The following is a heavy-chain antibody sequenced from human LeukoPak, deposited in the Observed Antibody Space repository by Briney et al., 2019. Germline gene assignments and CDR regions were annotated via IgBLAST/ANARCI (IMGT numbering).Heavy chain of an antibody. D-gene: IGHD1-26*01. CDR2: IYYSGST. CDR1: GGSISSYY. CDR3: ARDRELLYFDY. J-gene: IGHJ4*02. Sequence: SETLSLTCTVSGGSISSYYWSWIRQPPGKGLEWIGYIYYSGSTNYNPSLKSRVTISVDTSKNQFSLKLSSVTAADTAVYYCARDRELLYFDYWGQGTLVTVSS. V-gene: IGHV4-59*01.